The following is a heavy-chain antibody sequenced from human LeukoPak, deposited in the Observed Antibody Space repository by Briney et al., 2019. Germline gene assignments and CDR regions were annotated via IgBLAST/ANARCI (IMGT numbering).Heavy chain of an antibody. Sequence: SETLSLTCTVSGGSISSSSYYWGWIRQPPGKGLEWIGSIYYSGSTNYNPSLKSRVTISVDTSKNQFSLKLSPVTAADTAVYYCAGLYCSSTSCYYYYGMDVWGQGTPVTVSS. CDR2: IYYSGST. D-gene: IGHD2-2*01. J-gene: IGHJ6*02. CDR1: GGSISSSSYY. V-gene: IGHV4-39*01. CDR3: AGLYCSSTSCYYYYGMDV.